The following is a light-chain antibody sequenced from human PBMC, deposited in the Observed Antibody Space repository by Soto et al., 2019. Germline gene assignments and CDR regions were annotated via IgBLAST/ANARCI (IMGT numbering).Light chain of an antibody. V-gene: IGLV2-14*01. CDR1: SSDIGRYRY. Sequence: QSALTQPASVSGSPGQSITISCTGTSSDIGRYRYVSWYQQHPGKAPKLMISEVSNRPSGVSNRFSGSKSGNTASLTISGLQAEDEADYYCSSYTTSSTHVVFGGGTKLTVL. CDR2: EVS. CDR3: SSYTTSSTHVV. J-gene: IGLJ2*01.